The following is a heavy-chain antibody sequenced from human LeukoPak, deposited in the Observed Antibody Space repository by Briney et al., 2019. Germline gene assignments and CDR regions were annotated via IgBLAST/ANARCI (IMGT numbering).Heavy chain of an antibody. CDR2: IGSSGSTI. CDR3: ARDHPTFDY. Sequence: GGSLRLSCAASGFTFNDYYMSWIRQAPGKGLEWVSYIGSSGSTIYYADSVKGRFTISRDNAKYSTYLQMDSLRVEDTAIYYCARDHPTFDYWGQGIMVTVSS. D-gene: IGHD2-15*01. V-gene: IGHV3-11*01. CDR1: GFTFNDYY. J-gene: IGHJ4*02.